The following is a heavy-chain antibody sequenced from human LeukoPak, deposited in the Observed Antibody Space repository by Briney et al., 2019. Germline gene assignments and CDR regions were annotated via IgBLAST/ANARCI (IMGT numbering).Heavy chain of an antibody. CDR1: GGSISSSSYY. CDR3: ASLTVTSSDGDY. V-gene: IGHV4-39*07. CDR2: IYYSGST. J-gene: IGHJ4*02. Sequence: KPSETLSLTCTVSGGSISSSSYYWGWIRQPPGKGLEWIGSIYYSGSTDYNPSLKSRVTISVDTSKNQFSLKLSSVTAADTAVYYCASLTVTSSDGDYWGQGTLVTVSS. D-gene: IGHD4-17*01.